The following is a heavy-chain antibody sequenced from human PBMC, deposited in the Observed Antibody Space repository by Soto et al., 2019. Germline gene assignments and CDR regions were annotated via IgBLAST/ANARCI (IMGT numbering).Heavy chain of an antibody. D-gene: IGHD4-17*01. J-gene: IGHJ4*02. V-gene: IGHV4-34*01. Sequence: QVQLQQWGAGLLKPSETLSLTCAVYGGSFSGYYWSWIRQPPGKGLEWIGEINHSGSTNYNPSLKSRVPISVDTSKNQFSLKLSSVTAADTAVYYCARRLRRTTVIYYFDYWGQGTLVTVSS. CDR1: GGSFSGYY. CDR3: ARRLRRTTVIYYFDY. CDR2: INHSGST.